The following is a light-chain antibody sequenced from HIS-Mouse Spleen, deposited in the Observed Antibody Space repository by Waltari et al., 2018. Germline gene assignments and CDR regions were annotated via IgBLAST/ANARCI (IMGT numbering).Light chain of an antibody. Sequence: SYELTQPPSVSVSPGQTASITCPGDKLGDKYACWYQQKPGQSPVLVIYQDSKRPPGIPERFSGSNSGNTATLTISRVEAGDEADYYCQVWDSSSDPLAVFGGGTQLTVL. J-gene: IGLJ7*01. V-gene: IGLV3-1*01. CDR1: KLGDKY. CDR2: QDS. CDR3: QVWDSSSDPLAV.